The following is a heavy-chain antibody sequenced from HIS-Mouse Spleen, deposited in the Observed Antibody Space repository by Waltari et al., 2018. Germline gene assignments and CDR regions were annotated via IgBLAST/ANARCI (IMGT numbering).Heavy chain of an antibody. D-gene: IGHD1-26*01. CDR1: GFTSSSYS. J-gene: IGHJ4*02. CDR2: ISSSSSYI. CDR3: ARDASGYFDY. V-gene: IGHV3-21*01. Sequence: EVQLVESGGGLVKPGGSLRLSCAASGFTSSSYSLNGVRQAPGKGLEWVSSISSSSSYIYYADSVKGRFTISRDNAKNSLYLQMNSLRAEDTAVYYCARDASGYFDYWGQGTLVTVSS.